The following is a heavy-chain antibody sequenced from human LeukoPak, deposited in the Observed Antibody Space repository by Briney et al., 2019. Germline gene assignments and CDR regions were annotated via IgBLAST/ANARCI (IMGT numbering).Heavy chain of an antibody. Sequence: GGSLRLSCAASGFTFSSYAMSWVRQAPGKGLEYVSAISSNGGSTYYANSVKGRFTISRDNSKNTLYLQMGSLRAEDMAVYYCARSGGYSDWDYYGMDVWGQGTTVTVSS. CDR3: ARSGGYSDWDYYGMDV. J-gene: IGHJ6*02. D-gene: IGHD5-18*01. CDR2: ISSNGGST. V-gene: IGHV3-64*01. CDR1: GFTFSSYA.